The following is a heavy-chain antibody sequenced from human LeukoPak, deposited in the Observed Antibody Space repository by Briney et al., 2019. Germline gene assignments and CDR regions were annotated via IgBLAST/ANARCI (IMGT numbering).Heavy chain of an antibody. CDR2: INPNSGGT. CDR3: ARDRCSSTSCYTWWSSGMDV. D-gene: IGHD2-2*02. CDR1: GYTFTGYY. J-gene: IGHJ6*02. V-gene: IGHV1-2*02. Sequence: ASVKVSCKASGYTFTGYYMHWVRQAPGQGLEWMGWINPNSGGTNYAQKFQGRVTMTRDMSISTAYMELSRLRSDATAVYYCARDRCSSTSCYTWWSSGMDVWGQGTTVTVSS.